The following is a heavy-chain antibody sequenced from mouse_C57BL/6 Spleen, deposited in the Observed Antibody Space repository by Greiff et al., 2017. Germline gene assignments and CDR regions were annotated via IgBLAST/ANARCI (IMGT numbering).Heavy chain of an antibody. Sequence: EVQLVESGGGLVQPGGSLSLSCAASGFTFTDYYMSWVRQPPGEALEWLGFIRNKANGYTTEYSASVKGRFTISRDNSQSILYLQMNALRAEDSATYYCARYRHYDGLDYWGQGTTLTVSS. CDR1: GFTFTDYY. CDR3: ARYRHYDGLDY. D-gene: IGHD1-1*01. CDR2: IRNKANGYTT. V-gene: IGHV7-3*01. J-gene: IGHJ2*01.